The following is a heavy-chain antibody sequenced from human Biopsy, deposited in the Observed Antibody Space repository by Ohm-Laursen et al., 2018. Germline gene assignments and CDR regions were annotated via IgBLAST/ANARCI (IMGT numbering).Heavy chain of an antibody. CDR3: ARDYGLELGGLEAFDI. J-gene: IGHJ3*02. CDR2: IYYTGKT. Sequence: SDTLSLTCTVSGGSMSDHYWGWLRQTPGKGLEWLGYIYYTGKTTYNPSLESRITISVDTSKNKFSLQLDSMTAADTAVYYCARDYGLELGGLEAFDIWGQGTMVTVSS. D-gene: IGHD1-7*01. CDR1: GGSMSDHY. V-gene: IGHV4-59*11.